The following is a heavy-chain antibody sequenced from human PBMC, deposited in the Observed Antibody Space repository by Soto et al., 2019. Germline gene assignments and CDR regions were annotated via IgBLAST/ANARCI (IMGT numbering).Heavy chain of an antibody. D-gene: IGHD1-26*01. Sequence: GGSLRHSCAASGGTCISYGMHWVRQATGKGLEWVAVISYDGSNKYYADSVKGRFTISRDNSKNTLYLQMNSLRAEDTAVYYCAKGGSYLEFYYYYGMDVWGQGTTVTVSS. CDR2: ISYDGSNK. J-gene: IGHJ6*02. V-gene: IGHV3-30*18. CDR1: GGTCISYG. CDR3: AKGGSYLEFYYYYGMDV.